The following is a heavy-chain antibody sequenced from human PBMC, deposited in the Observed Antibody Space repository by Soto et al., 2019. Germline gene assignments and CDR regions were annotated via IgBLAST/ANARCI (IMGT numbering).Heavy chain of an antibody. J-gene: IGHJ6*02. CDR3: VSGTYYYDSSGYYSPGPSYYGMDV. V-gene: IGHV5-10-1*01. D-gene: IGHD3-22*01. CDR2: IDPSDSYT. CDR1: GYSFTSYW. Sequence: PGESLKISCKGSGYSFTSYWISWVRQMPGKGLEWMGRIDPSDSYTNYSPSFQGHVTISADKSISTAYLQWSSLKASDTAMYYCVSGTYYYDSSGYYSPGPSYYGMDVWGQGTTVTVSS.